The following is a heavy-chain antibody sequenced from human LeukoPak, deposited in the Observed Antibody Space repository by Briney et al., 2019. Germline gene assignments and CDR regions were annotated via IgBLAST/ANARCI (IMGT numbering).Heavy chain of an antibody. J-gene: IGHJ4*02. D-gene: IGHD3-10*01. CDR1: GHIFTSFY. Sequence: PSVNLSCKASGHIFTSFYIQWVRHVPAQRLEWTGCINTNSGSTTDEEKFQGRVTMTRDMAIDTAYLDLGRLRSDDTAVYYCARGLGLSFGDYEFDYWGQGMLVTVSS. CDR2: INTNSGST. CDR3: ARGLGLSFGDYEFDY. V-gene: IGHV1-2*02.